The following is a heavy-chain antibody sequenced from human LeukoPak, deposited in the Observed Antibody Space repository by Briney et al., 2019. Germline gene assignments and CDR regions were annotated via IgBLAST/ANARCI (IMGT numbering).Heavy chain of an antibody. D-gene: IGHD2-15*01. CDR3: ARGPPVYGGSCYGY. Sequence: GASVKVSCKASGYTFTSYGTSWVRQAPGQGLEWMGWISAYNGNTNYAQKLQGRVTMTTDTSASTAYMELRSLRSDDTAVYYCARGPPVYGGSCYGYWGQGTLVTVSS. J-gene: IGHJ4*02. CDR1: GYTFTSYG. V-gene: IGHV1-18*01. CDR2: ISAYNGNT.